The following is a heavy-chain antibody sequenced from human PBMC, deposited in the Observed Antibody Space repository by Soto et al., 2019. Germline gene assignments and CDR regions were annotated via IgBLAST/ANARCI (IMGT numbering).Heavy chain of an antibody. CDR2: ISISGGNT. V-gene: IGHV3-23*01. Sequence: EVQLLESGGGLVQPGGSLRLSCAASGLPFSSHAMSWVRQAPGKGLEWVSSISISGGNTYYADSVRGRFTISRDNSKNTLYLQMTSRTAEDTAIYYCANEIRPNDYWGQGTLVTVSS. J-gene: IGHJ4*02. D-gene: IGHD4-17*01. CDR1: GLPFSSHA. CDR3: ANEIRPNDY.